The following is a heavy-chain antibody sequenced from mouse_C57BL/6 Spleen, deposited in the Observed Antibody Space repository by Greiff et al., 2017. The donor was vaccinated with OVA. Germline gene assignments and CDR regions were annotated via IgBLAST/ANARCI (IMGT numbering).Heavy chain of an antibody. CDR1: GYTFTSYW. V-gene: IGHV1-55*01. D-gene: IGHD3-3*01. CDR2: IYPGSGST. J-gene: IGHJ3*01. Sequence: QVHVKQPGAELVKPGASVKMSCKASGYTFTSYWITWVKQRPGQGLEWIGDIYPGSGSTNYNEKFKSKATLTVDTSSSTAYMQLSSLTSEDSAVYYCARRGQPAWFAYWGQGTLVTVSA. CDR3: ARRGQPAWFAY.